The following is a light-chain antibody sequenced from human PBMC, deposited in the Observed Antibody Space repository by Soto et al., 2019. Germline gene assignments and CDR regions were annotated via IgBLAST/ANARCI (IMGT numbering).Light chain of an antibody. Sequence: EIVMTQSPATLSVSPEERATLSCKASQSVSSYLAWYQQKPCQAPRLLIYGASTRATGIPARFSGSGSGTEFTLTISSLQSEDFAVYYCQQYNNWPWTFGQGTKVDIK. CDR1: QSVSSY. CDR3: QQYNNWPWT. CDR2: GAS. J-gene: IGKJ1*01. V-gene: IGKV3-15*01.